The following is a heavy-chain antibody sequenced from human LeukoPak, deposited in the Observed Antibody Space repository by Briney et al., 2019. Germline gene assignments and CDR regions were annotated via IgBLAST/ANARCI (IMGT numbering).Heavy chain of an antibody. CDR2: ISGSGGST. J-gene: IGHJ4*02. Sequence: PGGSLRLSCAASGFTFSSYAMSWVRQAPGKGLEWVSAISGSGGSTYYADSVKGRFTISRDNSKNTLYLQMNSLRAEDTAVYYCTKRGGMFPAHYFDYWGQGALVTVSS. CDR3: TKRGGMFPAHYFDY. V-gene: IGHV3-23*01. CDR1: GFTFSSYA. D-gene: IGHD3-10*02.